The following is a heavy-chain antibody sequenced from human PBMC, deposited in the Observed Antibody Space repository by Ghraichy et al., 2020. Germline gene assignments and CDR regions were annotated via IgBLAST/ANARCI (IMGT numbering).Heavy chain of an antibody. V-gene: IGHV3-48*02. CDR2: ISSSSTI. CDR1: GFTFSSYS. J-gene: IGHJ4*02. D-gene: IGHD5-12*01. Sequence: GGSLRLSCAASGFTFSSYSMNWVRQAPGKGLEWVSYISSSSTIYYADSVKGRFTISRDNAKNSLYLQMNSLRDEDTAVYYCARDLSDIVATIRGYGDYGYFDYWGQGTLVTVSS. CDR3: ARDLSDIVATIRGYGDYGYFDY.